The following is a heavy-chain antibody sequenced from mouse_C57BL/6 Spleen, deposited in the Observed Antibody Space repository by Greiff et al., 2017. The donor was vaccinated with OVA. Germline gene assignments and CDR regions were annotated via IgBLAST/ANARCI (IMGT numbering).Heavy chain of an antibody. CDR2: IDPSDSYT. CDR3: ARRVPITTVVATRYFDV. V-gene: IGHV1-69*01. CDR1: GYTFTSYW. J-gene: IGHJ1*03. Sequence: QVQLQQPGAELVMPGASVKLSCKASGYTFTSYWMHWVKQRPGQGLEWIGEIDPSDSYTNYNQKFKGKSTLTVDKSSSTAYMQLSSLTSEDSAVYYCARRVPITTVVATRYFDVWGTGTTVTVSS. D-gene: IGHD1-1*01.